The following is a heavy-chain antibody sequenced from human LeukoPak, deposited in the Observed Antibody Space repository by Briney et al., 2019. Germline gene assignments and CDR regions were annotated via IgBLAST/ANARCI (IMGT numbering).Heavy chain of an antibody. CDR2: ISSSDSTI. D-gene: IGHD3-22*01. J-gene: IGHJ3*02. CDR3: GRVVDESSGYLYPSWGVDAFDI. V-gene: IGHV3-11*01. CDR1: GFTFSDYY. Sequence: NPGGSLRLSCAASGFTFSDYYMSWIRQAPGKGLEWDSYISSSDSTIYYADSVKGRFTISRDNAKNSLYLQMNSLRAEDTAVYYCGRVVDESSGYLYPSWGVDAFDIWGQGTMVTVSS.